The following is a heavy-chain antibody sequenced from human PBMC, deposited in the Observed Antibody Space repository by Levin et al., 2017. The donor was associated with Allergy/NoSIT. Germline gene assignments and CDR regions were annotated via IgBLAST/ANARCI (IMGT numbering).Heavy chain of an antibody. CDR2: IYYSGST. Sequence: SETLSLTCTVSGGSISSGDYYWSWIRQPPGKGLEWIGYIYYSGSTYYNPSLKSRVTISVDTSKNQFSLKLSSVTAADTAVYYCARDRITIFGGMDVWGQGTTVTVSS. J-gene: IGHJ6*02. CDR3: ARDRITIFGGMDV. D-gene: IGHD3-3*01. V-gene: IGHV4-30-4*01. CDR1: GGSISSGDYY.